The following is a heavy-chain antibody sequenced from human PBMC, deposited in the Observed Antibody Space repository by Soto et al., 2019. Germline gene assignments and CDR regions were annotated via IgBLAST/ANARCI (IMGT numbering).Heavy chain of an antibody. CDR3: AHDRSFGDYMYYFDS. J-gene: IGHJ4*02. CDR2: IYWDDDK. D-gene: IGHD4-17*01. CDR1: GFSLSTSRVG. V-gene: IGHV2-5*02. Sequence: QITLKESGPTLVKPTQTLTLTCTFSGFSLSTSRVGVGWIRQPPGKALEWLALIYWDDDKRYSPSLKTRLTITKDTSKNQVVLTMTNMDPVDTATYYCAHDRSFGDYMYYFDSWGQGTLVTVSS.